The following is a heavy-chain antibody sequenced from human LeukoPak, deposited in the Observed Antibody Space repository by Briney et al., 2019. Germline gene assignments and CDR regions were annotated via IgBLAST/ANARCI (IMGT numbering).Heavy chain of an antibody. D-gene: IGHD4-23*01. J-gene: IGHJ4*02. CDR3: ARLSRQTRNFDY. Sequence: SETLSLTCTVSGGSISSYYWSWIRQPPGKGLEWIGYIYYSGSTNYNPSLKSRVTISVDTSKNQFSLKLSSVTAADTAVYYCARLSRQTRNFDYWGQGTLVTVSS. CDR2: IYYSGST. CDR1: GGSISSYY. V-gene: IGHV4-59*08.